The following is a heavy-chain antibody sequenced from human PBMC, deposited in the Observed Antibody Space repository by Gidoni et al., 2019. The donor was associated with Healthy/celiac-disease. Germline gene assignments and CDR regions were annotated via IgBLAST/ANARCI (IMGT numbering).Heavy chain of an antibody. Sequence: EVQLVETGGGLIQPGGSLRLSCAASGFTVSRNYMRWVRQAPGKGLEWVSGIYSGGSTYYADSVKGRFTISRDNSKNTLYLQMNSLRAEDTAVYYCARDYSIAGYDFWSPYYGMDVWGQGTTVTVSS. J-gene: IGHJ6*02. CDR1: GFTVSRNY. V-gene: IGHV3-53*02. CDR3: ARDYSIAGYDFWSPYYGMDV. D-gene: IGHD3-3*01. CDR2: IYSGGST.